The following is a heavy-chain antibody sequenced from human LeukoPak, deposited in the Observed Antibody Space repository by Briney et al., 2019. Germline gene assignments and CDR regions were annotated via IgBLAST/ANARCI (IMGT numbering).Heavy chain of an antibody. V-gene: IGHV4-38-2*02. CDR1: GYSISSGYY. CDR2: INHSGST. CDR3: AMADDFDWPIDY. J-gene: IGHJ4*02. D-gene: IGHD3-9*01. Sequence: SETLSLTCTVSGYSISSGYYWGWIRQPPGKGLEWIGEINHSGSTNYNPSLKSRVTISVDTSKNQFSLKLSSVTAADTAVYYCAMADDFDWPIDYWGQGTLVTVSS.